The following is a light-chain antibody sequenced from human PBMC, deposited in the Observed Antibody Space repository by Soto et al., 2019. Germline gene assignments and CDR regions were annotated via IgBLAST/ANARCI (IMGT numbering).Light chain of an antibody. CDR1: QSVSSNY. CDR3: QQYGSTPS. J-gene: IGKJ3*01. V-gene: IGKV3-20*01. CDR2: GAS. Sequence: EIVVTQSPGTLSLSPGERATLSCRASQSVSSNYLAWYQQKPGQAPRLLIYGASRRATGIPDRFSGSGSGTGFTLTISRLEPEDSALYYCQQYGSTPSFGPGTKVDIK.